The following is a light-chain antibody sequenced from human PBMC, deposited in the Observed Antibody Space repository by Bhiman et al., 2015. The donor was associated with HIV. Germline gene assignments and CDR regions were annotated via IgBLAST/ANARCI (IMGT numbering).Light chain of an antibody. CDR1: SSDVGASNY. CDR3: YSYAGWV. Sequence: QSALTQPASVSGSPGQSITXSCTGTSSDVGASNYVSWYQQHPGKAPKLMIYDVTKRPSGVSNRFSGSKSGNTASLTISGLQAEDEADYYCYSYAGWVFGGGTKLTVL. V-gene: IGLV2-14*03. CDR2: DVT. J-gene: IGLJ3*02.